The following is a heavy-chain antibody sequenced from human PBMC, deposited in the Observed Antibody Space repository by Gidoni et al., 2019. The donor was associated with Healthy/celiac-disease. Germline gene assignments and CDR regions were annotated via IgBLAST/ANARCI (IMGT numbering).Heavy chain of an antibody. CDR1: GFTFSSYA. Sequence: QVQLVESGGGVVQPGRSLRLSCSASGFTFSSYAMHWVRQAPGKGLEWVAVISYDGSNKYYADSVKGRFTISRDNSKNTLYLQMNSLRAEDTAVYYCARVLRKEYYYYYYGMDVWGQGTTVTVSS. J-gene: IGHJ6*02. CDR2: ISYDGSNK. V-gene: IGHV3-30*04. CDR3: ARVLRKEYYYYYYGMDV.